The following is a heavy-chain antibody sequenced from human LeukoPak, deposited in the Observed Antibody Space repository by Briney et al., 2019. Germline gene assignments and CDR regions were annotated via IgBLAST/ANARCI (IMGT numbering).Heavy chain of an antibody. D-gene: IGHD7-27*01. V-gene: IGHV4-30-4*07. CDR2: IYYSGTT. CDR3: ARDRYWGITGRGLALDI. CDR1: GGSISSGGYS. J-gene: IGHJ3*02. Sequence: SETLTLTCAVSGGSISSGGYSWSWIRQPPGKGLEWIGYIYYSGTTYYNPSLKGRTIISLDTSKNQFSLKLRSVTAADTALYYCARDRYWGITGRGLALDIWGQGTLVTVSS.